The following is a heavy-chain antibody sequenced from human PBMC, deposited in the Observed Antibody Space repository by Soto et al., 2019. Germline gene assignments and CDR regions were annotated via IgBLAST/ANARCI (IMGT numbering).Heavy chain of an antibody. CDR1: GFTFSNYW. J-gene: IGHJ4*02. CDR2: INSDGSST. D-gene: IGHD4-17*01. Sequence: EAHLVVSGGGLVQPGGSLRLSCAASGFTFSNYWIHWVRQAPGKGLVWVSRINSDGSSTNYAESVKGRFTISRDNAKNTVYLQMNSLRAEDTAMFYCASSARGSYGDYSWGQGTLVTVSP. V-gene: IGHV3-74*01. CDR3: ASSARGSYGDYS.